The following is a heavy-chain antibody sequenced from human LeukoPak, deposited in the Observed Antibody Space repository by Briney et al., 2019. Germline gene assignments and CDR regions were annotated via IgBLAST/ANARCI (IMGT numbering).Heavy chain of an antibody. D-gene: IGHD3-9*01. V-gene: IGHV3-23*01. J-gene: IGHJ4*02. CDR3: AKGALRYFDW. CDR2: ISASGGST. Sequence: GGSLRLSCAASGFXFSTYAMSWVRQVPEKGLEWVSTISASGGSTYYADSVKGRFTISRDNSENTLYLQMNSLRAEDTAVYYCAKGALRYFDWWGQGTLVTVSS. CDR1: GFXFSTYA.